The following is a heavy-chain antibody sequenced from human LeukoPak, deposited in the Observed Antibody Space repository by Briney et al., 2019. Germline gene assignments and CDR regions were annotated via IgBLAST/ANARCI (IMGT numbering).Heavy chain of an antibody. Sequence: SVKVSCKASGGTFSSYAISWVRQAPGQGLEWMGGIIPIFGTANYAQKFQGRATITADESTSTAYMELSSLRSEDTAVYYCARGTLDYGDYSPYYYYMDVWGKGTTVTVSS. CDR3: ARGTLDYGDYSPYYYYMDV. J-gene: IGHJ6*03. V-gene: IGHV1-69*13. CDR1: GGTFSSYA. CDR2: IIPIFGTA. D-gene: IGHD4-17*01.